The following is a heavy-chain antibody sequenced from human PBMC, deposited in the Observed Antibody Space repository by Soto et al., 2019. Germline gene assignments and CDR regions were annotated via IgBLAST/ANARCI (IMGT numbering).Heavy chain of an antibody. J-gene: IGHJ4*02. Sequence: SETLSLTCTVSGGSVSSGSYYWSWIRQPPGKGLEWIGYIYYSGSTNYNPSLKSRVTISVDTSKNQFSLKLSSVTAADTAVYYCARDSRDYYGSGSYYMFDYWGQGTLVTVS. D-gene: IGHD3-10*01. CDR2: IYYSGST. CDR1: GGSVSSGSYY. CDR3: ARDSRDYYGSGSYYMFDY. V-gene: IGHV4-61*01.